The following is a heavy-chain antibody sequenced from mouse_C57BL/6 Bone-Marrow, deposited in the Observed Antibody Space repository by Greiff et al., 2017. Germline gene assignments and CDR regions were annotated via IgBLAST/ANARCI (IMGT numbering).Heavy chain of an antibody. V-gene: IGHV1-81*01. CDR2: IYPRSGNT. CDR1: GYSFTSYG. J-gene: IGHJ1*03. CDR3: AIRLYRSDWYCDV. Sequence: QVQLQQSGAELARPGASVKLSCKASGYSFTSYGIRWVKQRPGQGLEWIGEIYPRSGNTYYNEKFKGKATLTADKSSSTAYMELRSLTAEYAAVYCGAIRLYRSDWYCDVWGTGTTVTVSS.